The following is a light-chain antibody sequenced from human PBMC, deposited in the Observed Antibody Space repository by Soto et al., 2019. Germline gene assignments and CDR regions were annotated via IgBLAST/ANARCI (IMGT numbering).Light chain of an antibody. V-gene: IGLV2-14*01. CDR3: CSFTSGNTAYV. CDR1: SSDIGTYNY. J-gene: IGLJ1*01. CDR2: EVT. Sequence: QSVLTQPGSVSGSPGQSITIFCTGTSSDIGTYNYVSWYQQHPGKAPKLMIYEVTNRPSGVSTRFSGSKSGNTASLTISGLQAEDDADYYCCSFTSGNTAYVFGTGTKVTV.